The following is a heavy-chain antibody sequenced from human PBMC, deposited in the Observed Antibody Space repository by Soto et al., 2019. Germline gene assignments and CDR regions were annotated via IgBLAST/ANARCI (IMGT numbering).Heavy chain of an antibody. Sequence: SQTLSLTCAISGDSVSSNTAAWNWIRSSPSRGLEWLGRTYYRSNWRHDYAVSVKSRITVNPDTSKNNLSLQLKYVTPDDTAVYYCARGVAGSGFDLWGQGTLVTVSS. CDR1: GDSVSSNTAA. CDR3: ARGVAGSGFDL. J-gene: IGHJ4*02. CDR2: TYYRSNWRH. D-gene: IGHD6-19*01. V-gene: IGHV6-1*01.